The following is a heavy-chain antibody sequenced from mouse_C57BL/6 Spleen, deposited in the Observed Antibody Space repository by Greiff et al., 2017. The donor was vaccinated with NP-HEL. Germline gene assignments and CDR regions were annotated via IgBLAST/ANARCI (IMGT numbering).Heavy chain of an antibody. D-gene: IGHD2-4*01. CDR1: GYTFTSYW. CDR3: ARKDYDEYFDV. CDR2: IHPNSGST. J-gene: IGHJ1*03. Sequence: VQLQQPGAELVKPGASVKLSCKASGYTFTSYWMHWVKQRPGQGLEWIGMIHPNSGSTNYNEKFKSKATLTVDKSSSTAYMQLSSLTSEDSAVYYCARKDYDEYFDVWGTGTTVTVSS. V-gene: IGHV1-64*01.